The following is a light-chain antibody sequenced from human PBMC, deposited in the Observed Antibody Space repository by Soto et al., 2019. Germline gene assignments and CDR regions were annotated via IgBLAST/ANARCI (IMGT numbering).Light chain of an antibody. CDR1: HSDIGAGYG. J-gene: IGLJ2*01. Sequence: QSVLTQPPSVTGAPGQRVTISCTGSHSDIGAGYGVHWYQQFPHSAPKLLIYDTTNRPSGVPDRFSGSRSGTSASLAIPGLKAEDEAEYYCQSLDSSRIGLLFGGGTKVTVL. CDR2: DTT. V-gene: IGLV1-40*01. CDR3: QSLDSSRIGLL.